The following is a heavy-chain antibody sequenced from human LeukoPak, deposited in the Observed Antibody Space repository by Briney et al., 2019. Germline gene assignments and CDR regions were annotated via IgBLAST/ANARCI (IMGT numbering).Heavy chain of an antibody. CDR2: VCPDGTVT. V-gene: IGHV3-74*01. CDR1: GFTFSNYC. Sequence: GGSLRLSCAASGFTFSNYCMHWVRQIPGKGLVWVSRVCPDGTVTNYADSVKGRFTISRDNAKNMVFLQMNSLRADDTAVYYCVRDFRSADYWGQGILVTVSS. J-gene: IGHJ4*02. CDR3: VRDFRSADY.